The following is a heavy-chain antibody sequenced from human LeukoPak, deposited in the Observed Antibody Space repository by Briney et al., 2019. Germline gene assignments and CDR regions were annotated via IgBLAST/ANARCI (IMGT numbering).Heavy chain of an antibody. J-gene: IGHJ4*02. CDR1: GYTFTSYG. D-gene: IGHD3-22*01. Sequence: GASVKVSCKASGYTFTSYGISWVRQAPGQGLEWMGWISAYNGNTNYAQKFQGRVTITTDESTSTAYMELSSLRSEDTAVYYCARSGIYDSSGYLHYWGQGTLVTVSS. V-gene: IGHV1-18*01. CDR2: ISAYNGNT. CDR3: ARSGIYDSSGYLHY.